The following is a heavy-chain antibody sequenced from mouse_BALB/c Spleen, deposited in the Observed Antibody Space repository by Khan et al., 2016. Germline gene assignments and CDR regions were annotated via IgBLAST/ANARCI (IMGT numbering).Heavy chain of an antibody. D-gene: IGHD2-3*01. Sequence: EVQLQESGAELVKPGASVKLSCTASGFNIKDTYMHWVKQRPDQGLEWIGRIDPANGNTKYDPTFQGKATITADTSSNTAYLQLSSLTSEDTAVYYCAQIYDCYYEFAYWCQGTMVTVSA. CDR1: GFNIKDTY. J-gene: IGHJ3*01. V-gene: IGHV14-3*02. CDR2: IDPANGNT. CDR3: AQIYDCYYEFAY.